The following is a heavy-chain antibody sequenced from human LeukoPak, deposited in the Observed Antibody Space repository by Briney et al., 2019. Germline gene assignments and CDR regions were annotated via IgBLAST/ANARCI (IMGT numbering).Heavy chain of an antibody. CDR2: ISSSSSYI. J-gene: IGHJ4*02. Sequence: GGSLRLSCAASGFTFSNAWMSWVRQAPGKGLEWVSSISSSSSYIYYADSVKGRFTISRDNAKNSLYLQMNSLRAEDTAVYYCARGGPATALDYWGQGTLVTVSS. D-gene: IGHD1-26*01. CDR3: ARGGPATALDY. V-gene: IGHV3-21*01. CDR1: GFTFSNAW.